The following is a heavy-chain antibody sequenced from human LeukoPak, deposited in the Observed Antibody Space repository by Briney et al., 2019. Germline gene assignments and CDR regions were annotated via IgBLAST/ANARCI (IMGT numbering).Heavy chain of an antibody. Sequence: ASVKVSCKASGYTFTGYYMHWVRQAPGQGLEWMGWINPNSGGTNYAQKFQGRVTMTRDTSISTAYMELSRLRSDDTAVYYCARDQAAAGQEFDYWGQGTLVTVSS. J-gene: IGHJ4*02. CDR2: INPNSGGT. CDR3: ARDQAAAGQEFDY. D-gene: IGHD6-25*01. CDR1: GYTFTGYY. V-gene: IGHV1-2*02.